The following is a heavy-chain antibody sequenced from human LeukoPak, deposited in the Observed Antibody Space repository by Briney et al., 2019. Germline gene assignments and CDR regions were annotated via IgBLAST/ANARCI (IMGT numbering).Heavy chain of an antibody. CDR3: AAGTEWLVFDV. CDR1: GFTFSNYW. J-gene: IGHJ6*02. Sequence: GGSLRLSCAASGFTFSNYWMTWVRQAPGKGLEWVANINQDGSEKYYVDSVKGRFTISGDNAKTSLYLQMSSLRAEDTAVYYCAAGTEWLVFDVWGQGTTVTVSS. D-gene: IGHD6-19*01. CDR2: INQDGSEK. V-gene: IGHV3-7*03.